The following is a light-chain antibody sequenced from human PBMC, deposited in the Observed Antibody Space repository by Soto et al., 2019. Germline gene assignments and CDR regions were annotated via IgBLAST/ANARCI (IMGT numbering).Light chain of an antibody. Sequence: EIVLTQSPGTLSLSPGDRATLSCRASETVTGKYLAWYQQKAGQAPRLLIFAASNRATGIPDRFSGSGSGTDFTLTISRLEPEDFAVYFCQQYNNWPLYTFGQGTKLEIK. CDR2: AAS. J-gene: IGKJ2*01. CDR3: QQYNNWPLYT. CDR1: ETVTGKY. V-gene: IGKV3-20*01.